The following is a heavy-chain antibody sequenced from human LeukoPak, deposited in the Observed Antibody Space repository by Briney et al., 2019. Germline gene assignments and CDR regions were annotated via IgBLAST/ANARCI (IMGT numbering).Heavy chain of an antibody. CDR1: GGSISSGSYY. D-gene: IGHD3-10*01. V-gene: IGHV4-39*01. J-gene: IGHJ4*02. CDR3: ARYYYGSGSYYKSIGY. Sequence: SETLSLTCTVSGGSISSGSYYWGWIRQPPGKGLEWIGSISYSGSTYYNPSLKSRVTISVDTSNNQFSLKLSSVTAADTAVYYCARYYYGSGSYYKSIGYWGQGTLVTVSS. CDR2: ISYSGST.